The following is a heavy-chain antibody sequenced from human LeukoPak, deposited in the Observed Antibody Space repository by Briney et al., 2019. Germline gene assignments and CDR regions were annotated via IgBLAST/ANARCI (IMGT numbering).Heavy chain of an antibody. D-gene: IGHD3-22*01. CDR3: ARGVAYYDSSGYFRGDDAFDI. V-gene: IGHV1-69*13. CDR2: IIPIFGTA. J-gene: IGHJ3*02. Sequence: SVKVSCKASGGTFSSYAISWVRRAPGQGLEWMGGIIPIFGTANYAQKFQGRVTITADESTSTAYMELSSLRSEDTAVYYCARGVAYYDSSGYFRGDDAFDIWGQGTMVTVSS. CDR1: GGTFSSYA.